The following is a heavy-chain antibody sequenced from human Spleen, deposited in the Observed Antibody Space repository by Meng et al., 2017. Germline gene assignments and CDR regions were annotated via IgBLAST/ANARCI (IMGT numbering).Heavy chain of an antibody. CDR1: GGSVSSGSYY. J-gene: IGHJ5*02. CDR3: ARLPELLWFGELSFDP. CDR2: IYYSGST. D-gene: IGHD3-10*01. Sequence: GQLPESGPGLVRPSAPRSLTCTVSGGSVSSGSYYCSWIRQPPGKGLEWIGYIYYSGSTKYNPSLKSRVTISVDTSKNQFSLKLSSVTAADTAVYYCARLPELLWFGELSFDPWGQGTLVTVSS. V-gene: IGHV4-61*01.